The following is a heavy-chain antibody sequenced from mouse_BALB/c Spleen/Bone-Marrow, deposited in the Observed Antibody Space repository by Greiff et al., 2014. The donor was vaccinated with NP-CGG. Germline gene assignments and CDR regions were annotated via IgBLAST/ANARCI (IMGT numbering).Heavy chain of an antibody. CDR1: GYTFNVYN. V-gene: IGHV1-62-2*01. J-gene: IGHJ3*01. Sequence: VQLQESGAELVKPGASVKVSCKASGYTFNVYNIHWVKQRSGQGLEWIGWFYPGSGSVKYNEKFKNKATLTANKSSNTVFMELSRLTSEDSAVYFCARREGGDFFVYWGQGTLVTVSA. D-gene: IGHD3-3*01. CDR3: ARREGGDFFVY. CDR2: FYPGSGSV.